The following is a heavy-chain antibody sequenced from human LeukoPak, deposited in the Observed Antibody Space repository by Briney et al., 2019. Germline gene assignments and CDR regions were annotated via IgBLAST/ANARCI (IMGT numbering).Heavy chain of an antibody. CDR1: GFTFSNYA. Sequence: PGGSLRLSCAPSGFTFSNYAMNWVRQSPGKGLEWVSSISGSGGSTYYADSVTGRFTISRDNSKNTLSLQMNSLRADDTAVYYCAKDLGNSGYYGSYYYGMDVWGQGTTVTVSS. CDR2: ISGSGGST. D-gene: IGHD3-22*01. J-gene: IGHJ6*02. V-gene: IGHV3-23*01. CDR3: AKDLGNSGYYGSYYYGMDV.